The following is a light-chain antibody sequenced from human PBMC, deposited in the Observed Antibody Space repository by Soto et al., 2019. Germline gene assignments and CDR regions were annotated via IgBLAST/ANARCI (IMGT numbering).Light chain of an antibody. CDR3: QQRYSTPWT. J-gene: IGKJ1*01. Sequence: DIQMTQSPSSLSASVGDRVTITCRASQSISSYLNWYQQKPGKAPKLLIYAASSLQSGVPSRFSGSGSVTDFTLTISSLQPEDFATYYCQQRYSTPWTFGQGTKVDIK. CDR2: AAS. CDR1: QSISSY. V-gene: IGKV1-39*01.